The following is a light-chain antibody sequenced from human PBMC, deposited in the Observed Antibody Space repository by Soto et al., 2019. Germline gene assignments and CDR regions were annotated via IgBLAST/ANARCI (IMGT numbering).Light chain of an antibody. Sequence: QSALTQPASVSGSPGQSITISCTGTSSDVGGYNYVSWYQQHPGKDPKLMIYEVSNRPSGVSNRFSGSKSGNTASLTISGLQAEDEADYYCSSYTSSSTPKVFGTGTKVTVL. CDR1: SSDVGGYNY. CDR3: SSYTSSSTPKV. V-gene: IGLV2-14*01. J-gene: IGLJ1*01. CDR2: EVS.